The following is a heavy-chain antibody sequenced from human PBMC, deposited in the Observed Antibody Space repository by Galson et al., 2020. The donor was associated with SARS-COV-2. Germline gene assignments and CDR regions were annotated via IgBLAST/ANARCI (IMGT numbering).Heavy chain of an antibody. CDR2: IWYDGSNK. CDR1: GFTFSSYG. CDR3: ARDMYDSSGYYSHFDY. Sequence: TGGSLRLSCAASGFTFSSYGMHWVRQAPGKGLEWVAVIWYDGSNKYYADSVKGRFTISRDNSKNTLYLQMNSLRAEDTAVYYCARDMYDSSGYYSHFDYWGQGTLVTVSS. J-gene: IGHJ4*02. V-gene: IGHV3-33*01. D-gene: IGHD3-22*01.